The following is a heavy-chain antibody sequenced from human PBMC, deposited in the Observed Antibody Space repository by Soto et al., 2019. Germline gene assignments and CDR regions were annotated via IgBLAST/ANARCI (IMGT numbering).Heavy chain of an antibody. CDR2: MNPGSGDT. Sequence: ASVKVSCKASGYTFTNNDVSGVRQATGQGLEWMGWMNPGSGDTGYAQKFQGRVTMTRDISIDTAYMELNSLTSEEKAIYYCARMESFGSLNWFDPWGQGTLVTVSS. CDR1: GYTFTNND. CDR3: ARMESFGSLNWFDP. D-gene: IGHD5-18*01. V-gene: IGHV1-8*02. J-gene: IGHJ5*02.